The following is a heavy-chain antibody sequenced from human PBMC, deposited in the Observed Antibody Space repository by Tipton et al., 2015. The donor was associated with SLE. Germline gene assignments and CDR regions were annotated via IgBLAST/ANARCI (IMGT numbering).Heavy chain of an antibody. CDR3: AEYCYQNSFCPRRSGH. V-gene: IGHV3-49*03. CDR1: GFTFRDYA. J-gene: IGHJ4*02. CDR2: IRSHGYGAST. D-gene: IGHD2/OR15-2a*01. Sequence: SLRLSCTASGFTFRDYAMTWFRQAPGKGLEWVGLIRSHGYGASTEYAASAEGRFTISRDDSKSIAYLQMNNLAAEDTAVYYCAEYCYQNSFCPRRSGHWGQGTLVTVSS.